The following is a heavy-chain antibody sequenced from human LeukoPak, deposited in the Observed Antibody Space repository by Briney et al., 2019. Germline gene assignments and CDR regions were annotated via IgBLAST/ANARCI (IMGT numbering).Heavy chain of an antibody. CDR1: GGSISNYY. CDR3: ARNDFWSGYSDWFDP. J-gene: IGHJ5*02. V-gene: IGHV4-59*01. Sequence: SETLSLTCSVSGGSISNYYWSWIRQPPGKGREWIGYIYYSGRTNYNPSLKSRITISIDQSKNQFSLKLSSVTAADTAVYYCARNDFWSGYSDWFDPWGQGTLVTVSS. D-gene: IGHD3-3*01. CDR2: IYYSGRT.